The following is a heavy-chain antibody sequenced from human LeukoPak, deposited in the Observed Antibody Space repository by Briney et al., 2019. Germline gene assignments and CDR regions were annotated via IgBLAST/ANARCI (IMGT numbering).Heavy chain of an antibody. CDR2: IKQDGSEK. D-gene: IGHD3-10*01. Sequence: GGSLRLSCAASLFTFSSYWMSWVRQAPGKGLEWVANIKQDGSEKYYVDSVKGRFTISRDNAKNSLYLQMNSLRAEDTAVYYCARGGITMVRGALAYYFDYWGQGTLVTVSS. CDR3: ARGGITMVRGALAYYFDY. J-gene: IGHJ4*02. V-gene: IGHV3-7*04. CDR1: LFTFSSYW.